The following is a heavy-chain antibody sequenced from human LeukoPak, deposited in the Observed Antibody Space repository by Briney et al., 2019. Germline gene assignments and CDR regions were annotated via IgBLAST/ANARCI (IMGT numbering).Heavy chain of an antibody. V-gene: IGHV4-34*01. J-gene: IGHJ5*02. Sequence: SETLSLTRAVYGGSFSGYYWSWIRQPPGKGLEWIGEINHSGSTNYNPSLKSRVTISVDTSKNQFSLKLSSVTAADTAVYYCAREIRRLRLGELSPWGQGTLVTVSS. D-gene: IGHD3-16*02. CDR1: GGSFSGYY. CDR2: INHSGST. CDR3: AREIRRLRLGELSP.